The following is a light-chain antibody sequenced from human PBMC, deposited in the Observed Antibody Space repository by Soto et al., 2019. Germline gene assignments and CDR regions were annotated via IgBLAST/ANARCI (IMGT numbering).Light chain of an antibody. CDR1: QTIFRW. CDR2: DAS. Sequence: DIQMTQSPSTLSAYVGDRVTITCRASQTIFRWLAWYQQRPGKAPNLLISDASDLQSGVPSRFSGSGSGAEFTLTIGRLQPDDFATYYCQQYNSYPWTFGQGTKV. J-gene: IGKJ1*01. CDR3: QQYNSYPWT. V-gene: IGKV1-5*01.